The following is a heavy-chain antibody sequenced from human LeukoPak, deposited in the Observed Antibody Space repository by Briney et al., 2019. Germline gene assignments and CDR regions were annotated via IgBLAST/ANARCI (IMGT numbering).Heavy chain of an antibody. V-gene: IGHV4-4*02. D-gene: IGHD2-21*02. Sequence: SETLSLTCAVSGGSISSSNWWSWVRQPPGKGLEWIGEIYHSGSTSYNPSLKSRVTISVDKSKNQFSLKLSSVTAADTAVYYCARASVVVTAMGAFDIWGQGTMVTVSS. J-gene: IGHJ3*02. CDR2: IYHSGST. CDR1: GGSISSSNW. CDR3: ARASVVVTAMGAFDI.